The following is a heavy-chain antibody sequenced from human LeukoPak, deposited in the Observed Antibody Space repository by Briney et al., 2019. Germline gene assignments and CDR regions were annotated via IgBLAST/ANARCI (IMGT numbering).Heavy chain of an antibody. J-gene: IGHJ4*02. CDR1: GFTFSRYG. CDR2: ISGSGGST. CDR3: AKDHLPGIVVADRDY. V-gene: IGHV3-23*01. Sequence: GGTLRLSCAASGFTFSRYGMSWVRQAPGKGLEGVSAISGSGGSTYYADSVKGRFTISRDNSKNTLYLQINSLRAEDTAVYYCAKDHLPGIVVADRDYWGQGTLVTVSS. D-gene: IGHD6-19*01.